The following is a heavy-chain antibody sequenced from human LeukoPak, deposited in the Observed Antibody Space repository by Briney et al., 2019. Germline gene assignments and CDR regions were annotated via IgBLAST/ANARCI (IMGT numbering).Heavy chain of an antibody. CDR3: ANGPQVYYDSIVSTHDY. Sequence: PGGSLRLSCAASGFTVSNDYMSWVRQAPGKGLEWVSVIYNHGRTYYADSVKGRFTISRDNSKNTLYLQMNSLRAEDTAVYYCANGPQVYYDSIVSTHDYWGQGTLVTVSS. D-gene: IGHD3-22*01. J-gene: IGHJ4*02. V-gene: IGHV3-53*01. CDR2: IYNHGRT. CDR1: GFTVSNDY.